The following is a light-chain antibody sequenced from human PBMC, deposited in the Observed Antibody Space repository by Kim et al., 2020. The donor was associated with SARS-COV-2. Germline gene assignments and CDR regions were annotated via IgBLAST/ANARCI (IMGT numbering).Light chain of an antibody. CDR3: QVWDSSSDHWV. Sequence: APGKTARITCRGNNIGSKSVLWYQQRPGQAPVLVIYYDSDRPSGIPERFSGSNSGNTATLTFSRVEAGDEAVYYCQVWDSSSDHWVFGGGTQLTVL. CDR2: YDS. J-gene: IGLJ3*02. V-gene: IGLV3-21*04. CDR1: NIGSKS.